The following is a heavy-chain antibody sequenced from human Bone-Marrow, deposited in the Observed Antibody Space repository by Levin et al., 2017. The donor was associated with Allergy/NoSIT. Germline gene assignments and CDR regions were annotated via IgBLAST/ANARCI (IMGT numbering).Heavy chain of an antibody. CDR1: GGSISSSNW. J-gene: IGHJ5*02. D-gene: IGHD6-13*01. CDR2: IYHSGST. Sequence: SETLSLTCAVSGGSISSSNWWSWVRQPPGKGLEWIGEIYHSGSTNYNPSLKSRVTISVDKSKNQFSLKLSSVTAADTAVYYCARYPQSSSWYGLFDPWGQGTLVTVSS. CDR3: ARYPQSSSWYGLFDP. V-gene: IGHV4-4*02.